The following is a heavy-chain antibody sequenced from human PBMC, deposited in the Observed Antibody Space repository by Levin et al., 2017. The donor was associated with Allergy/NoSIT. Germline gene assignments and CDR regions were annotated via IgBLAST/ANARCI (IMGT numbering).Heavy chain of an antibody. D-gene: IGHD6-25*01. Sequence: GESLKISCAASGFTFINYWMGWVRQAPGKGLEWVAKIKQDVSEKYYVDSVRGRFTISTDTAKNSLYLQMGSLRVEDTAVYYCARDRGSLWGQGTMVTVSS. CDR1: GFTFINYW. J-gene: IGHJ3*01. CDR2: IKQDVSEK. CDR3: ARDRGSL. V-gene: IGHV3-7*04.